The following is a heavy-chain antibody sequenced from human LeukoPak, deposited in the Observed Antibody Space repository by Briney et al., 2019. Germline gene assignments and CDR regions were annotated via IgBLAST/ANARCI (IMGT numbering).Heavy chain of an antibody. CDR3: ARDDSYGLDY. Sequence: GGSLRLSCAASGLTFSTYDMSWVRQAPGKGLEWVSYISSSGSTIYYADSVKGRFTISRDNAKNSLYLQMNSLRAEDTAVYYCARDDSYGLDYWGQGTLVTVSS. J-gene: IGHJ4*02. CDR1: GLTFSTYD. V-gene: IGHV3-48*03. D-gene: IGHD5-18*01. CDR2: ISSSGSTI.